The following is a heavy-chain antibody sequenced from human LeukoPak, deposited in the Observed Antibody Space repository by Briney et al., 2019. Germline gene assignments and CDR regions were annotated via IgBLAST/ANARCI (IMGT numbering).Heavy chain of an antibody. Sequence: GGSLRLSCAASGFTFSSYAMHWVRQAPGKGLEWVAVISYDGSNKYYADSVKGRFTISRDNSKNTLYLQMNSLRAEDTAVYYCPLLSAVSVYFWGQGTLVTVSS. D-gene: IGHD3-22*01. CDR1: GFTFSSYA. CDR2: ISYDGSNK. J-gene: IGHJ4*02. V-gene: IGHV3-30*04. CDR3: PLLSAVSVYF.